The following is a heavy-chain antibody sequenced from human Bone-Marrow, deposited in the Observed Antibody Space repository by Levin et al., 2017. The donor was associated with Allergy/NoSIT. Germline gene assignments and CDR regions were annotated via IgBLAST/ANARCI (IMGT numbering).Heavy chain of an antibody. D-gene: IGHD6-13*01. Sequence: PGGSLRLSCAASGFTVSSNYMSWVRQAPGKGLEWVSVIYSGGSTYYADSVKGRFTISRDNSKNTLYLQMNSLRAEDTAVYYCARDSIAAAGSSDYWGQGTLVTVSS. J-gene: IGHJ4*02. V-gene: IGHV3-66*02. CDR1: GFTVSSNY. CDR3: ARDSIAAAGSSDY. CDR2: IYSGGST.